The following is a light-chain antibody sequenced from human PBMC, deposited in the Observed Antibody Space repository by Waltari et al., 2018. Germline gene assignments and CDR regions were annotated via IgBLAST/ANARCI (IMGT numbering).Light chain of an antibody. V-gene: IGKV1-33*01. CDR1: QDISTY. J-gene: IGKJ5*01. Sequence: DIQMTQSPSSLSASVGARVTITCQASQDISTYLNWYQQKPGKAPKLLIYDASNLEAGVPSRFSGSGSGTDFTFTISSLQPEDISTYYCQQYDNLPITFGQGTRLYIK. CDR2: DAS. CDR3: QQYDNLPIT.